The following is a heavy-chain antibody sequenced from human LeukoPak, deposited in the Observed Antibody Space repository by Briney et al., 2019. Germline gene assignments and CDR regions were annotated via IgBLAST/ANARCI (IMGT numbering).Heavy chain of an antibody. CDR1: GYTFTSYG. D-gene: IGHD3-16*02. J-gene: IGHJ4*02. CDR2: ISAYNGNT. V-gene: IGHV1-18*04. Sequence: ASVKVSCTASGYTFTSYGISWVRQAPGQGLEWMGWISAYNGNTNYAQKLQGRVTMTTDTSTSTAYMELGSLRSDDTAVYYCARSRGVIVILDYWGQGTLVTVSS. CDR3: ARSRGVIVILDY.